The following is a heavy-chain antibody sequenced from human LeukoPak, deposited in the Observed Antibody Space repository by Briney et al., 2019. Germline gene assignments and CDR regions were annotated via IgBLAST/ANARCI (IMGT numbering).Heavy chain of an antibody. J-gene: IGHJ4*02. CDR2: IIPIFGTA. V-gene: IGHV1-69*13. Sequence: ASVTVSCKASGGTFSSYAISWVRQAPGQGLEWMGGIIPIFGTANYAQKFQGRVTITADESTSTAYMELSSLRSEDTAVYYCASLPYSSSWYPNDYWGQGTLVTVSS. CDR3: ASLPYSSSWYPNDY. CDR1: GGTFSSYA. D-gene: IGHD6-13*01.